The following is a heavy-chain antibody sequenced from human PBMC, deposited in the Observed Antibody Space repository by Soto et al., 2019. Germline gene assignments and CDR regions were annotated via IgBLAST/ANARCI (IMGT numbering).Heavy chain of an antibody. J-gene: IGHJ4*01. CDR2: ISVSNGYT. D-gene: IGHD2-15*01. V-gene: IGHV1-18*01. CDR3: ARENAAAASPTLDY. CDR1: GYPFTTYG. Sequence: QVQLVQSGPEVKKPGASIKVSCKASGYPFTTYGINWVRQAPGQGLEWMGWISVSNGYTNYAQNLQGRVTMTADTSTNVAYIELRSLRSDDTAVYYCARENAAAASPTLDYWGHGTLVTVSS.